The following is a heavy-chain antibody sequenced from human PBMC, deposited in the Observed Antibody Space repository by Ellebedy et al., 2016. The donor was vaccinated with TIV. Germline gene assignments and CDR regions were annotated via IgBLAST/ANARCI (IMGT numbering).Heavy chain of an antibody. CDR2: INPSGGST. V-gene: IGHV1-46*01. D-gene: IGHD4-11*01. CDR3: ASHDYSNPWYFDY. Sequence: ASVKVSCXASGYTFTSYYMHWVRQAPGQGLEWMGIINPSGGSTSYAQKFQGRVTMTRDTSTSTVYMELSSLRSEDTAVYYCASHDYSNPWYFDYWGQGTLVTVSS. CDR1: GYTFTSYY. J-gene: IGHJ4*02.